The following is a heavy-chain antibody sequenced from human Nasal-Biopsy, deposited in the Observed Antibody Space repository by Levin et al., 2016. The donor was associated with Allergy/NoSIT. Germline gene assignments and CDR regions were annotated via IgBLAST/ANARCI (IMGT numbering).Heavy chain of an antibody. CDR2: VIPILDIS. CDR1: GGTFGSYT. CDR3: ARGSSGAAPPDY. D-gene: IGHD1-26*01. Sequence: SVKVSCKSSGGTFGSYTITWVRQAPGQGLEWMARVIPILDISNYAQKFQGRVTITADKSTATAYMELSSLSFDDTAVYYCARGSSGAAPPDYWGQGTLVTVSS. J-gene: IGHJ4*02. V-gene: IGHV1-69*02.